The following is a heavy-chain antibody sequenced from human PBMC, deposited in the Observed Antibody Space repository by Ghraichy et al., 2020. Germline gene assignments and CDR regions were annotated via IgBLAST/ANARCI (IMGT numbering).Heavy chain of an antibody. V-gene: IGHV3-30*04. CDR3: ARGFYYSGSGASFEV. CDR2: LSYSGNNA. D-gene: IGHD3-10*01. J-gene: IGHJ3*01. CDR1: GFSISNYG. Sequence: GESLNISCAGSGFSISNYGMHWVRQAPGKGLEWVAFLSYSGNNANYADSVKGRFTISRDTSNNTLYLHVNSLRAEDAAVYYCARGFYYSGSGASFEVWGQGTAVTVSS.